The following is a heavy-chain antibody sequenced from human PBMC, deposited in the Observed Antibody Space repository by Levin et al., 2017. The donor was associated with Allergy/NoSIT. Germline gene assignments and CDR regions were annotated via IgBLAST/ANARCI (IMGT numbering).Heavy chain of an antibody. CDR1: GYTFSNSG. CDR2: IGAHNGHT. V-gene: IGHV1-18*01. J-gene: IGHJ6*02. CDR3: ARNTTWGPDYDHYPMDV. D-gene: IGHD2-2*01. Sequence: ASVKVSCKTSGYTFSNSGITWVRQASGQGLEWVGWIGAHNGHTKYAQKFQGRVTLTTDTSTSTAYMELRSLTSDDTGIYYCARNTTWGPDYDHYPMDVWGQGTTVTVSS.